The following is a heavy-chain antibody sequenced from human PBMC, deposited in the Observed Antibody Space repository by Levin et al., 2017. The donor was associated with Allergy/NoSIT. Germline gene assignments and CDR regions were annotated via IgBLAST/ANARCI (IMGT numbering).Heavy chain of an antibody. D-gene: IGHD3-16*01. CDR2: IYPGGST. Sequence: SETLSLTCAVSGGSITSSDWWTWVRQAPGKGLEWIGEIYPGGSTNYSPSLESRIIISVDKSKNEFSLRLTSVTAADTAVYYCASVGDYWGQGILVTVSS. CDR3: ASVGDY. V-gene: IGHV4-4*02. CDR1: GGSITSSDW. J-gene: IGHJ4*02.